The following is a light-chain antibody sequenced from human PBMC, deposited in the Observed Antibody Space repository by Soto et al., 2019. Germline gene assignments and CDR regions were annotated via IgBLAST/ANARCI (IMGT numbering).Light chain of an antibody. J-gene: IGLJ1*01. CDR2: ADS. Sequence: QSVLTQPPSVSAAPGQKVTVSCSGSSSNIGAGKDVNWFQQLPGTAPKLLIYADSNRPSGVPDRFSGSKSGSSASLAITGLQVEDEADYYCQSYGTSLSGLYVFGTGTKLTVL. CDR1: SSNIGAGKD. CDR3: QSYGTSLSGLYV. V-gene: IGLV1-40*01.